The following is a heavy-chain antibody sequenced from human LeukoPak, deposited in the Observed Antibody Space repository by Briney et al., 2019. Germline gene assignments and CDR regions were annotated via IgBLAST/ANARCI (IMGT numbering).Heavy chain of an antibody. J-gene: IGHJ4*02. V-gene: IGHV3-23*01. Sequence: GGSLRLSCVASGFTFNRYAMSWVRQAPGKGLEWVSAISGSADATYYADSVKGRFTISRDNSKNTLYLQMNSLRAEDTAVYYCAKTRIAAPYWGQGTLVTVSS. CDR3: AKTRIAAPY. CDR2: ISGSADAT. D-gene: IGHD6-13*01. CDR1: GFTFNRYA.